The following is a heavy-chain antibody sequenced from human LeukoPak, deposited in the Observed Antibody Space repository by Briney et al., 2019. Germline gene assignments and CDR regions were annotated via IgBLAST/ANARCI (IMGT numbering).Heavy chain of an antibody. CDR2: IYYSGST. CDR3: ARDRIAAAGTLWYFDL. V-gene: IGHV4-39*07. D-gene: IGHD6-13*01. Sequence: SETLSLTCTVSGGSISSSSYYWGWIRQPPGKGLEWIGSIYYSGSTYYNPSLKSRVTISVDTSKNQFSLKLSSVTAANTAVYYCARDRIAAAGTLWYFDLWGRGTLVTVSS. CDR1: GGSISSSSYY. J-gene: IGHJ2*01.